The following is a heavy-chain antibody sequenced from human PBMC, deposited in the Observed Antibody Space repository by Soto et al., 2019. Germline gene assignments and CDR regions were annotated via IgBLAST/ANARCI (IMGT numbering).Heavy chain of an antibody. CDR1: GGSINDFY. J-gene: IGHJ4*02. Sequence: SETLSLTCTVSGGSINDFYWSWIRQPPGKGLEWIGYIYYSGSTDYNPSPKSRVTISVDPSKTQFSLNLRSVNTADTAVYYCARLGGVAARTFDYWGQGTLVTVSS. CDR3: ARLGGVAARTFDY. CDR2: IYYSGST. D-gene: IGHD6-6*01. V-gene: IGHV4-59*12.